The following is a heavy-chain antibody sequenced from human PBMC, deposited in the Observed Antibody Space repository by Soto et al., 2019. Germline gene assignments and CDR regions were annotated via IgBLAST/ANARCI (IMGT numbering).Heavy chain of an antibody. CDR1: GGSFSGYY. CDR3: ARGYSHYDILTGYTFDY. V-gene: IGHV4-34*01. J-gene: IGHJ4*02. Sequence: PSETLSLTCAVYGGSFSGYYWSWIRQPPGKGLEWIGEINHSGRTNYNPSLKSRVTISVDTSKNQLSLKLSSVTAADTSVYYCARGYSHYDILTGYTFDYWGQGTLVTVSS. D-gene: IGHD3-9*01. CDR2: INHSGRT.